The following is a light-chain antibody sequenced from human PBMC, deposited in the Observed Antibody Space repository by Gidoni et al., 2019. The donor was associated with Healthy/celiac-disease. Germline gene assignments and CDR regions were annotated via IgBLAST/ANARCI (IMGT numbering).Light chain of an antibody. Sequence: QSALTQPASVSGSPGQSITISCTGITSDVGDYNFVSWYQQHPGKAPKLMIYEVSNRPSGVSNLFSGSKSGNTASLTISGLPAEDEADYYCSSYTSRSTPVFGGGTKLTVL. V-gene: IGLV2-14*01. CDR3: SSYTSRSTPV. CDR2: EVS. CDR1: TSDVGDYNF. J-gene: IGLJ2*01.